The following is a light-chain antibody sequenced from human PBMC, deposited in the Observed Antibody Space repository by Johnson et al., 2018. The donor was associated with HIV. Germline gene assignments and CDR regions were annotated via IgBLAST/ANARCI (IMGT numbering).Light chain of an antibody. CDR2: YNN. CDR1: SSNIGNNY. Sequence: QSVLTQPPSVSAAPGQKVTISCSGSSSNIGNNYVSWYQQLPGTAPKLLIYYNNKRPSGIPDRFSGSKSGTSATLGITGLQTGDEAEYDCGEWDSSRRAYVCGTGTKVTGL. V-gene: IGLV1-51*01. J-gene: IGLJ1*01. CDR3: GEWDSSRRAYV.